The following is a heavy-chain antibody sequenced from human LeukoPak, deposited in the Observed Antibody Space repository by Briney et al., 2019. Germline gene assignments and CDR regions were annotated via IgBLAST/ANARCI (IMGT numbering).Heavy chain of an antibody. D-gene: IGHD2-15*01. V-gene: IGHV4-39*01. CDR2: IYYSGTS. CDR3: ARQPVVAATPFYYMDV. Sequence: SETLSLTCTVSGDSISTDDYYWSWIRQPAGKGLEWIGAIYYSGTSYYNSSLKSRVTISVDTSKNQFSLKLSSVTAADTAVYYCARQPVVAATPFYYMDVWGKGAPVTISS. CDR1: GDSISTDDYY. J-gene: IGHJ6*03.